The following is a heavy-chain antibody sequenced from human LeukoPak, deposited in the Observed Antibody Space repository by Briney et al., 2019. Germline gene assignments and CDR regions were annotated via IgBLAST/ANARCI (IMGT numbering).Heavy chain of an antibody. Sequence: SETLSLTCTVSGGPISSYYWRWIRQPPGKGLEWTGYIYYSGSTNYNPSLKSRVNISVDTSKNQFALKLSSVTAADTAVYYCARDLRFDPWGQGTLVTVSS. V-gene: IGHV4-59*01. CDR2: IYYSGST. CDR1: GGPISSYY. J-gene: IGHJ5*02. CDR3: ARDLRFDP.